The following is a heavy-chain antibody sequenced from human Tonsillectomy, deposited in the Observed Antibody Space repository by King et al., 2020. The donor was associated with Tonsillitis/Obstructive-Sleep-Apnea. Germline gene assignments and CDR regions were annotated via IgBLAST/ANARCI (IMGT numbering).Heavy chain of an antibody. CDR3: ARMDRETVVARLGSGYFYYMDV. D-gene: IGHD6-6*01. CDR1: GFSLTTRGMC. V-gene: IGHV2-70*04. CDR2: IDWDDDK. J-gene: IGHJ6*03. Sequence: TLKESGPALVKPTQTVTLTCTFSGFSLTTRGMCVSWIRQSPGKALEWLARIDWDDDKFYATSLRTRLTISKDTSKNQVVLTMTNMDPMDTGTYFCARMDRETVVARLGSGYFYYMDVWGKGTTVTVSS.